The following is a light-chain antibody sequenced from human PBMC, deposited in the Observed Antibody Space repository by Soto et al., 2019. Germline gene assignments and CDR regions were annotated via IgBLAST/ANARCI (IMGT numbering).Light chain of an antibody. Sequence: EIVLSQSPGTLSLSPVERATVSCRASQSVSRYLAWYQQKPGQAPRLLIYGASTRATGIPARFSGSGSGTEFTLTISSLQSEEFAVYYCQQYNNWPPITFGQGTRLEIK. CDR2: GAS. V-gene: IGKV3D-15*01. CDR1: QSVSRY. CDR3: QQYNNWPPIT. J-gene: IGKJ5*01.